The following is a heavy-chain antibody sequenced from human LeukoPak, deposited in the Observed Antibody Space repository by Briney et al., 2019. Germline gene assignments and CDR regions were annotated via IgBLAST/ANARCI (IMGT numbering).Heavy chain of an antibody. V-gene: IGHV4-4*02. D-gene: IGHD1-26*01. CDR1: GGSICRTNW. J-gene: IGHJ4*02. Sequence: PSGTLSLTCDVSGGSICRTNWWSWVRQSPGQGLEWIGEISLSGHTNYNPSLQSRVTMSLDESKNQVSLDLASVTDADTAVYYCSRESGAFSPFGYWGQGTLVTVHS. CDR3: SRESGAFSPFGY. CDR2: ISLSGHT.